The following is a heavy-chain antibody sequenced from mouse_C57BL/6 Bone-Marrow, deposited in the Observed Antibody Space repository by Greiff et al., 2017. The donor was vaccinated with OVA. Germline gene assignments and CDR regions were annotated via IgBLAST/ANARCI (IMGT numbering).Heavy chain of an antibody. Sequence: EVKLLESGGGLVQPKGSLKLSCAASGFTFNTYAMHWVRQAPGKGLEWVARIRSKSSNYATYYAVSVKDRFTISRDDSQSMLYLQMNNLKTEDTAMYVCVRDLGDYYGSSYFDYWGQGTTLTVSS. V-gene: IGHV10-3*01. CDR2: IRSKSSNYAT. J-gene: IGHJ2*01. D-gene: IGHD1-1*01. CDR1: GFTFNTYA. CDR3: VRDLGDYYGSSYFDY.